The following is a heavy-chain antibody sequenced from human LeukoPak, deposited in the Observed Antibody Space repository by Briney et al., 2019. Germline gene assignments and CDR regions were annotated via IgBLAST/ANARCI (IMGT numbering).Heavy chain of an antibody. CDR2: IYYSGST. CDR1: GGSISSSSYY. D-gene: IGHD6-6*01. Sequence: SETLSLTCTVSGGSISSSSYYWGWIRQPPGKGLEWIGNIYYSGSTYYNPSLKSRVTISVDTSKNQFSLKLSSVTAADTAVHYCARHEIRPQLIAASYYFDYWGQGTLVTVSS. V-gene: IGHV4-39*01. J-gene: IGHJ4*02. CDR3: ARHEIRPQLIAASYYFDY.